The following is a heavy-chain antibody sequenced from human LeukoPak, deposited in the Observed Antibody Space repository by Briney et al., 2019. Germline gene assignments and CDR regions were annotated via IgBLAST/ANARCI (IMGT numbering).Heavy chain of an antibody. CDR2: ISYDGNHK. D-gene: IGHD4/OR15-4a*01. J-gene: IGHJ4*02. V-gene: IGHV3-30*03. CDR1: GFTFSSYG. CDR3: ARRAGAYSHPYDY. Sequence: GGSLRLSCAASGFTFSSYGMSWVRQAPGKGLEWVAVISYDGNHKYYADSVKGRFTISRDNSKNTLYLQMNSLRVEDTAVYYCARRAGAYSHPYDYWGQGTLVTVSS.